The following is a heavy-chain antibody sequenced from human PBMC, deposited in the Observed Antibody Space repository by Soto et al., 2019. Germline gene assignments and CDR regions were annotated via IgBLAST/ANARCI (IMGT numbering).Heavy chain of an antibody. CDR2: IKQDGSEK. V-gene: IGHV3-7*01. Sequence: GGSMRLSCASCGVTLSISLMTGVRKAQRKGLEWVANIKQDGSEKYYVDSVKGRFTISRDNSKNTLYLQMNSLRDEDTAVYHCAKAGAYCSGGSCYGHNWLDPWGQGTLVTVSS. CDR3: AKAGAYCSGGSCYGHNWLDP. CDR1: GVTLSISL. J-gene: IGHJ5*02. D-gene: IGHD2-15*01.